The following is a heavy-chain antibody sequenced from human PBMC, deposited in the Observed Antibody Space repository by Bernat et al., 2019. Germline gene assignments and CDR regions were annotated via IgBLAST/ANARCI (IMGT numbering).Heavy chain of an antibody. D-gene: IGHD2-15*01. V-gene: IGHV1-2*04. Sequence: QVQLVQSGAEVKKPGASVKVSCKASGYTFTGYYMHWVRQAPGQGLEWMGWINPNRGGTNYAQKFQGWVTMTRDTSISTAYMELSRLRSDDTAVYYCARGGIVVVVAAQYLDYWGQGTLVTVSS. J-gene: IGHJ4*02. CDR2: INPNRGGT. CDR3: ARGGIVVVVAAQYLDY. CDR1: GYTFTGYY.